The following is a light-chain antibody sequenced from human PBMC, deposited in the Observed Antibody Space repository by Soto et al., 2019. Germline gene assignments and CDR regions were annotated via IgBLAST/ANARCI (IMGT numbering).Light chain of an antibody. CDR2: AAF. Sequence: DIQLAQSPSFLSASVGDRVTITCRASQGISNYLAWFQEKPGKAPKLLIYAAFTLQSGVPSRFSGSGSGTEFTLTISSLQPDDFATYHCQQLNTYPITFGQGTRLEIK. V-gene: IGKV1-9*01. CDR3: QQLNTYPIT. J-gene: IGKJ5*01. CDR1: QGISNY.